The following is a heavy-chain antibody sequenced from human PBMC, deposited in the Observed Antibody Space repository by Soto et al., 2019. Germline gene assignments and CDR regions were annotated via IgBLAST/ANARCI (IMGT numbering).Heavy chain of an antibody. Sequence: QVQLVQSGAEVKKPGASVKVSCKASGYTFTSYYMHWVRQAPGQGLEWMGIINPSGGSTSYAQKFQGRVTVTRDTSTSTVYMELSSLRSEDTAVYYCASSSWENYFDYWGQGTLVTVSS. CDR2: INPSGGST. CDR3: ASSSWENYFDY. J-gene: IGHJ4*02. CDR1: GYTFTSYY. D-gene: IGHD1-26*01. V-gene: IGHV1-46*03.